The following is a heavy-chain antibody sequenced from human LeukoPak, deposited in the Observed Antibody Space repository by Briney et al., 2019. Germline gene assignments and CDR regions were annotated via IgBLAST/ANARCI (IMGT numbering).Heavy chain of an antibody. V-gene: IGHV3-23*01. CDR1: GLIFSSYV. CDR3: ARDIEDY. D-gene: IGHD2-15*01. CDR2: ISGTGSDT. J-gene: IGHJ4*02. Sequence: GGSLRLSCAASGLIFSSYVMSWVRQAPGKGLEWVSTISGTGSDTYYTDSVKGRFTISRDNSKNTLYLQMNSLRAEDMAVYYCARDIEDYWGQGTLVTVSS.